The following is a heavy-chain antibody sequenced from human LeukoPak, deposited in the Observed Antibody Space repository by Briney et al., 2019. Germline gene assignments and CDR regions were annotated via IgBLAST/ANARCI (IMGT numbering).Heavy chain of an antibody. CDR3: ARALREGNFDY. Sequence: SETLSLTCTVSGGSISSSSYYWGWIRQPPGKGLEWIGSIYYSGSTYYNPSLKSRVTISVDTSKNQFSLKLSSVTAADTAVYYCARALREGNFDYWGQGTLVTVSS. CDR2: IYYSGST. CDR1: GGSISSSSYY. V-gene: IGHV4-39*07. J-gene: IGHJ4*02. D-gene: IGHD1-26*01.